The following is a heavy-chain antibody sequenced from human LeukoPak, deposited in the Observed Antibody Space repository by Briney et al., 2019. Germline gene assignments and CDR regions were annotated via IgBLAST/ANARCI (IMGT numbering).Heavy chain of an antibody. D-gene: IGHD5-18*01. Sequence: PGGSLRLSCAASGFTFSSYSMNWVRQAPGKGLEWVSSISSSSSYIYYADSVKGRFTISRDNAKNSLYLQMNSLRAEDTAVYYCARGRRDTAMVSDYWGQGTLATVSS. CDR2: ISSSSSYI. CDR3: ARGRRDTAMVSDY. J-gene: IGHJ4*02. V-gene: IGHV3-21*01. CDR1: GFTFSSYS.